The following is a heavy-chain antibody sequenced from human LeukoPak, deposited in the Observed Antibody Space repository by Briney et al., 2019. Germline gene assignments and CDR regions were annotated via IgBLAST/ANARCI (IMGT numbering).Heavy chain of an antibody. CDR1: GFTFSTYS. Sequence: GGSLRLSCAGSGFTFSTYSIKWVRQAPGKGLEWVSHIGGSGSFIYYADSVKGRFTISRDNAKNSVYLQMNSLRAEDTAVYYCARDTSSGYSDFDYWGQGTLVTVSS. V-gene: IGHV3-21*06. J-gene: IGHJ4*02. CDR3: ARDTSSGYSDFDY. D-gene: IGHD3-22*01. CDR2: IGGSGSFI.